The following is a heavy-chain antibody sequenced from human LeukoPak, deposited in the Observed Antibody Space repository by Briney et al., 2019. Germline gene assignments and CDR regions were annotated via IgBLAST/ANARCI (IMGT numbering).Heavy chain of an antibody. Sequence: GGSLRLSCAASGFTFSTYAMSWVRQIPGKGLEWVSAISGSDDGTYYADSVKGRFTISRDNSRNTLYLQMNTLRAEDTAVYFRAKSPVSSCRGSFCYPFDYWGQGNLVTVSS. J-gene: IGHJ4*02. CDR1: GFTFSTYA. D-gene: IGHD2-15*01. V-gene: IGHV3-23*01. CDR3: AKSPVSSCRGSFCYPFDY. CDR2: ISGSDDGT.